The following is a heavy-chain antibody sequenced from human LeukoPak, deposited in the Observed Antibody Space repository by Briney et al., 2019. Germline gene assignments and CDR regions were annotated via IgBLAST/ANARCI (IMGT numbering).Heavy chain of an antibody. CDR2: ITGSGGST. V-gene: IGHV3-23*01. CDR3: AKFGESSSYYYYYYYMDV. J-gene: IGHJ6*03. D-gene: IGHD3-22*01. Sequence: GGSLRLSCAASGFTFNNYAMSWVRQAPGKGLEWVSGITGSGGSTYYADSVKGRSAISRDNSKNTLYLQMNSLRAEDTAVYYCAKFGESSSYYYYYYYMDVWGKGTTVTASS. CDR1: GFTFNNYA.